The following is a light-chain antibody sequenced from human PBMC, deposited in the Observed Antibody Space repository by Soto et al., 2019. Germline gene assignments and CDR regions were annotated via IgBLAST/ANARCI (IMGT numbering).Light chain of an antibody. J-gene: IGKJ1*01. CDR3: MQALQTLPT. Sequence: DIVLTQSPLSLPVTPGEPASISCRSSQSLLYSNGYNYLDLYLQRPGQSPHLLIYLGSNRASGVSDRFSGSGSGTDFTLKISRVEAEDVGVYYCMQALQTLPTFGQGTKVDIK. V-gene: IGKV2-28*01. CDR1: QSLLYSNGYNY. CDR2: LGS.